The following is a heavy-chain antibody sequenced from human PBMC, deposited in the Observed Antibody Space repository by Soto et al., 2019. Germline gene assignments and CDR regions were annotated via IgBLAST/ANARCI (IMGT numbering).Heavy chain of an antibody. CDR2: IKEDGSET. CDR3: ARGHF. Sequence: EVHLVESGGGLVQPGGSLRLSCAASGFTFSTSWMSWVRQAPGKGPEWVANIKEDGSETYYGDSVEGRFTISRDNAKTSLFLQLNSLRGDDTAVYYCARGHFWGQGTLVTVSS. J-gene: IGHJ4*02. CDR1: GFTFSTSW. V-gene: IGHV3-7*01.